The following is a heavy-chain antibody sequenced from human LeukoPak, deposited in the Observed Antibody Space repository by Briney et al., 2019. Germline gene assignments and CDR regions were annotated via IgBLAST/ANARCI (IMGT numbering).Heavy chain of an antibody. CDR2: IYSGGNT. CDR1: GFTVSSNY. D-gene: IGHD5-12*01. CDR3: ARDEVATTLDY. J-gene: IGHJ4*02. V-gene: IGHV3-66*02. Sequence: GGSLRLSCEASGFTVSSNYMSWVRQAPGKGLEWVSVIYSGGNTYYADSVKGRFTISRDNSKNTLYLQMNSLRAEDTAVYYCARDEVATTLDYWGQGTLVTVSS.